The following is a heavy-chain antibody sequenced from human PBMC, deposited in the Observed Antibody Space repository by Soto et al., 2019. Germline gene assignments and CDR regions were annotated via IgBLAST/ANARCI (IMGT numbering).Heavy chain of an antibody. CDR1: GGTFSSYA. V-gene: IGHV1-69*13. CDR2: IIPIFGTA. Sequence: SVKVSCKASGGTFSSYAISWVRQAPGQGLEWMGGIIPIFGTANYAQKFQGRVTITADESTSTAYMELSSLRSEDTAVYYCARSLSPYTAMVGGVGYYYYYGMDVWGQGTTVTVSS. J-gene: IGHJ6*02. CDR3: ARSLSPYTAMVGGVGYYYYYGMDV. D-gene: IGHD5-18*01.